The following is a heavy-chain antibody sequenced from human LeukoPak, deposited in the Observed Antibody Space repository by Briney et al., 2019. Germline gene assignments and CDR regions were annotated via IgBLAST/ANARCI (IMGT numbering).Heavy chain of an antibody. V-gene: IGHV1-69*13. CDR3: ATLSLEDSSS. CDR2: IIPIFGTA. CDR1: VGTFSSYA. J-gene: IGHJ5*02. D-gene: IGHD6-6*01. Sequence: SVKVSRKASVGTFSSYAISWVRPAPGQRREWMGGIIPIFGTANYAQKFQGRVTITADESTSTAYMELSSLRSEDTAVYYCATLSLEDSSSWGQGTLVTVSS.